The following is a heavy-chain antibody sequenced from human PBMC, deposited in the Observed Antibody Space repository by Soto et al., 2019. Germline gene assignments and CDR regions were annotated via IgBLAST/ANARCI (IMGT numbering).Heavy chain of an antibody. J-gene: IGHJ6*02. Sequence: SETLSLTCTVSGGSISSYYWSWIRQPPGKGLEWIGYIYYSGSTNYNPSLKSRVTISVDTSKNQFSLKLSSVTAADTAVYYCARDRGQLWAGGMDVWGQGTTVTVSS. CDR2: IYYSGST. D-gene: IGHD5-18*01. CDR3: ARDRGQLWAGGMDV. CDR1: GGSISSYY. V-gene: IGHV4-59*01.